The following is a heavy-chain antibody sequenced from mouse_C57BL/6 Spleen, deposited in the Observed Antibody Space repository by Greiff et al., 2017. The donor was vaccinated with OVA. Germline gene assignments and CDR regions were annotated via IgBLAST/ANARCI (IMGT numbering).Heavy chain of an antibody. D-gene: IGHD2-4*01. CDR2: ISDGGSYT. J-gene: IGHJ2*01. CDR3: ARAPIYYDYDEGY. Sequence: EVKVEESGGGLVKPGGSLKLSCAASGFTFSSYAMSWVRQTPEKRLEWVATISDGGSYTYYPDNVKGRFTISRDNAKNNLYLQMSHLKSEDTAMYYCARAPIYYDYDEGYWGQGTTLTVSS. CDR1: GFTFSSYA. V-gene: IGHV5-4*03.